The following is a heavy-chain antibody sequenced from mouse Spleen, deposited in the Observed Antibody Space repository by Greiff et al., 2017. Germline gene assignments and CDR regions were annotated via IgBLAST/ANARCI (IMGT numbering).Heavy chain of an antibody. CDR3: ARGSSGSFDY. J-gene: IGHJ2*01. CDR1: GYAFSSYW. V-gene: IGHV1-80*01. CDR2: IYPGDGDT. D-gene: IGHD3-2*02. Sequence: QVQLKESGAELVKPGASVKISCKASGYAFSSYWMNWVKQRPGKGLEWIGQIYPGDGDTNYNGKFKGKATLTADKSSSTAYMQLSSLTSEDSAVYFCARGSSGSFDYWGQGTTLTVSS.